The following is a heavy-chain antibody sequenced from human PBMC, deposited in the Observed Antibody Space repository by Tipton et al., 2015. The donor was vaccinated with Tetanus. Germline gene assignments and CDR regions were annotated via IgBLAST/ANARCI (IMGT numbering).Heavy chain of an antibody. CDR3: ARANYDFPNKGPFDF. CDR2: ISPSGRS. Sequence: TLSLTCTVSGGSIINTTWLTWVRQPPGKGLEWLAYISPSGRSNSKYSLKSRITISQDKSKNQFSLKLTSVTAADTAVYYCARANYDFPNKGPFDFWGQGILVLVSS. J-gene: IGHJ4*02. D-gene: IGHD3-3*01. V-gene: IGHV4-4*02. CDR1: GGSIINTTW.